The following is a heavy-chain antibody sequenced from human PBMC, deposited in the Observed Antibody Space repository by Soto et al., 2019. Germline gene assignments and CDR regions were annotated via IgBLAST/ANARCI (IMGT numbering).Heavy chain of an antibody. CDR3: AREVRVRGFAFDV. V-gene: IGHV4-59*12. CDR1: GGSISSYY. Sequence: PSETLSLTCTVSGGSISSYYWSWIRQPPGKGLEWIGYIHYSGSTNYNPSLKSRVTISVDTSKNQFSLKLSSVTAADTAVYYCAREVRVRGFAFDVWGQGTMVT. CDR2: IHYSGST. J-gene: IGHJ3*01. D-gene: IGHD3-3*01.